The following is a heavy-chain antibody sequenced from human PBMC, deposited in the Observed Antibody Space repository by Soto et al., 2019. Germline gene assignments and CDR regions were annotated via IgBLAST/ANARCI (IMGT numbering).Heavy chain of an antibody. V-gene: IGHV1-2*04. Sequence: SVKGSCKSSGYTFTGYYMHWVRQAPGQGLEWMGWINPNSGGTNYAQKFQGWVTMTRDTSISTAYMELSRLRSDDTAVYYCARGIAGYYYYGMDVWGQGTTVTVSS. CDR1: GYTFTGYY. D-gene: IGHD6-13*01. CDR2: INPNSGGT. J-gene: IGHJ6*02. CDR3: ARGIAGYYYYGMDV.